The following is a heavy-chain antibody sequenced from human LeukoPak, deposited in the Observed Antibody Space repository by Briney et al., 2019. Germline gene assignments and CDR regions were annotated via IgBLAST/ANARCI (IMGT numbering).Heavy chain of an antibody. Sequence: GGSQRLSCAASGFTFSSYAMSWVRQAPGNGLEWVSAISGSGDSTYYADSVKGRFTISRDNSKNTLYLQMNSLRAEDTAVYYCAKDGIVVVVAATLPEYFQHWGQGTLVTVSS. CDR1: GFTFSSYA. D-gene: IGHD2-15*01. V-gene: IGHV3-23*01. J-gene: IGHJ1*01. CDR2: ISGSGDST. CDR3: AKDGIVVVVAATLPEYFQH.